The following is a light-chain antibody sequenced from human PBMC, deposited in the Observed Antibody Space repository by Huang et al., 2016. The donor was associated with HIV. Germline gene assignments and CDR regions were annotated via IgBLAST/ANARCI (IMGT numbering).Light chain of an antibody. J-gene: IGKJ2*01. CDR1: QNIINL. Sequence: DIQMTQSPSTLSASVGDRVTITCRASQNIINLLTWYQQKPGRAPSLVIYKISTLHNGVPSRFSGSGSGTEFTLTISSLQPDDFATYYCQQYNSHPYTFGQGTKLDIK. V-gene: IGKV1-5*03. CDR2: KIS. CDR3: QQYNSHPYT.